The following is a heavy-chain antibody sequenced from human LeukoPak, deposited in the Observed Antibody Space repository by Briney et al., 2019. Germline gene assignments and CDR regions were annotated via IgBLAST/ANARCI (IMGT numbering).Heavy chain of an antibody. Sequence: GGSLRLSCAASGFTFSSYAMHWVRQAPGKGLEWVAVISYDGSNKYYADSVKGRFTISRDNAKNSLYLQMNSLRAEDAALYYCAKASGGSYYVYFQHWGQGTLVTVSS. CDR1: GFTFSSYA. D-gene: IGHD1-26*01. V-gene: IGHV3-30*04. CDR2: ISYDGSNK. J-gene: IGHJ1*01. CDR3: AKASGGSYYVYFQH.